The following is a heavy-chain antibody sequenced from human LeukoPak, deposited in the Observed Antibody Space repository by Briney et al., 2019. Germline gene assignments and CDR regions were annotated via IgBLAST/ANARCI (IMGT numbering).Heavy chain of an antibody. CDR1: GYTYTGYY. CDR3: AGGYCSGGSCYSVENLFDP. V-gene: IGHV1-2*06. Sequence: ASVKVSCKAAGYTYTGYYMFWVRQAPGQGLEWMGRINPNSGGTNYAQKFQGRVTMTRDTSISTAYMELSRLRSDDTAVYYCAGGYCSGGSCYSVENLFDPWGQGTLVTVSS. J-gene: IGHJ5*02. D-gene: IGHD2-15*01. CDR2: INPNSGGT.